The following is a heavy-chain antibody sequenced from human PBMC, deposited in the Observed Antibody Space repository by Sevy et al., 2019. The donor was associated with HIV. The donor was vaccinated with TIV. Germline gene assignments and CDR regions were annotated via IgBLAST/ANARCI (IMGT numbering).Heavy chain of an antibody. CDR2: ISYDGRNK. Sequence: GGSLRLSCAASGFTFSSYAMHWVRQAPGKGLEWVAVISYDGRNKDYADSVKGRFTISRDNSKNTLYLQMNSLRAEDTAVYYCARDGGVVAATRSWFDPWGQGTLVTVSS. D-gene: IGHD2-15*01. V-gene: IGHV3-30*04. J-gene: IGHJ5*02. CDR3: ARDGGVVAATRSWFDP. CDR1: GFTFSSYA.